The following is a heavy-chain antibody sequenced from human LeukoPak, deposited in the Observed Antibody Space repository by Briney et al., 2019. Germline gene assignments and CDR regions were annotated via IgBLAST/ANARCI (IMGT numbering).Heavy chain of an antibody. J-gene: IGHJ5*02. V-gene: IGHV3-23*01. CDR1: GFTFSSYA. D-gene: IGHD3-10*01. CDR2: ISGSGGST. Sequence: GGSLRLSCAASGFTFSSYAMSWVRQAPGKGLEWVSAISGSGGSTYYADSVKGRFTISRDNSKNTLYLQMNSLRAEDTAVYYCARHRIYYYGSGPWFDPWGQGTLVTVSS. CDR3: ARHRIYYYGSGPWFDP.